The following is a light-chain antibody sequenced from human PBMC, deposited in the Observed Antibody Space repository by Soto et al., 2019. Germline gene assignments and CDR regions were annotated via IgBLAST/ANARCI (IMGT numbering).Light chain of an antibody. CDR2: GAS. CDR1: GRVGSS. CDR3: QQYAEYST. J-gene: IGKJ2*01. Sequence: DIHLTQSPSSLSASVGDRVTMTCRASGRVGSSLAWYQQKAGEAPKLLFHGASTAAPDVPLRFSATGSGTEVTLVIDSLQAGDVGTVYCQQYAEYSTFGRGTRLEI. V-gene: IGKV1-5*01.